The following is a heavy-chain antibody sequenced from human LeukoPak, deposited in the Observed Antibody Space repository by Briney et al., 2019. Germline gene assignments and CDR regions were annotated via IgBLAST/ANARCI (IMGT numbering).Heavy chain of an antibody. CDR2: LSGSGAGT. Sequence: GGSLRLSCAASGFTFSDYALGWVRQAPGRGLEWVATLSGSGAGTYYSDSVKGRFTISRDNSKNTLYLQMNSLRAEDTAVYYCARARGSGSYYNAGFDYWGQGTLVTVSS. D-gene: IGHD3-10*01. CDR1: GFTFSDYA. J-gene: IGHJ4*02. V-gene: IGHV3-23*01. CDR3: ARARGSGSYYNAGFDY.